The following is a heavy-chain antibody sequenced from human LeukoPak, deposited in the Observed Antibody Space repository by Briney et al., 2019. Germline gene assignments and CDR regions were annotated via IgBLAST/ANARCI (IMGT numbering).Heavy chain of an antibody. Sequence: SGGSLRLSCAASGFTFSSYAMSWVRQAPGKGLEWVSSISSSSSSIYYADSVKGRFTISRDNAKNSLYLQMNRLRAEDTAVYYCARASGDIVETATMGSYWGQGTLVTVSS. V-gene: IGHV3-21*01. D-gene: IGHD5-18*01. CDR1: GFTFSSYA. CDR3: ARASGDIVETATMGSY. CDR2: ISSSSSSI. J-gene: IGHJ4*02.